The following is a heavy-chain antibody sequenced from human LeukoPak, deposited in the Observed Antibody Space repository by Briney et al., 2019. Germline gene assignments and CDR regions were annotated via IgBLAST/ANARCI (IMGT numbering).Heavy chain of an antibody. Sequence: GGSLRLSCAASGFTVSSNYMSWVRQAPGKGLEWVSVIYSGGSTYYADSVRGRFTISRDNSKNTLYLQMNSLRAEDTAVYYCAGAPPSRYSSSWYFDYWGQGTLVTVSS. V-gene: IGHV3-66*01. J-gene: IGHJ4*02. D-gene: IGHD6-13*01. CDR1: GFTVSSNY. CDR3: AGAPPSRYSSSWYFDY. CDR2: IYSGGST.